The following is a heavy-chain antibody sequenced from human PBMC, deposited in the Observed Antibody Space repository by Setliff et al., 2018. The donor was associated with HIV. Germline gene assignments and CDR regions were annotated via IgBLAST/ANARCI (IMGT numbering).Heavy chain of an antibody. CDR3: ARDESQVEVHRRYSYGSLDD. CDR1: GGSINSYY. V-gene: IGHV4-59*12. CDR2: IYYDGSTNFNPAT. D-gene: IGHD5-18*01. Sequence: KTSETLSLTCTVSGGSINSYYWSWIRQPPGKGLEWIGYIYYDGSTNFNPATNYNPSLKSRVTISLDTSNNHFSLRLSSVTAADTAVYYCARDESQVEVHRRYSYGSLDDWGQGTLVTVSS. J-gene: IGHJ4*02.